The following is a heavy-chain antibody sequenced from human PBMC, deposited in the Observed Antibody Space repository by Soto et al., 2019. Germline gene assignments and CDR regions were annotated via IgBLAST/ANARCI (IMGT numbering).Heavy chain of an antibody. CDR1: GGSVSSGTYY. CDR2: IYYIGST. J-gene: IGHJ5*02. Sequence: PSETLSLTCTVSGGSVSSGTYYWSWIRQPPGKGLEWIGYIYYIGSTNYNPSLKSRVTISVDTSKNQFSLKLSSVTAADTAVYYCARLGAQEIDPGRQGTLVTV. CDR3: ARLGAQEIDP. V-gene: IGHV4-61*01. D-gene: IGHD3-16*01.